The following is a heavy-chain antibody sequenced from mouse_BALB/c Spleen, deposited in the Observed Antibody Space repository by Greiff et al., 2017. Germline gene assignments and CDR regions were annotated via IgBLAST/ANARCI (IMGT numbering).Heavy chain of an antibody. CDR3: ARLREGRYFDY. CDR1: GFTFSSYG. J-gene: IGHJ2*01. Sequence: EVMLVESGGDLVKPGGSLKLSCAASGFTFSSYGMSWVRQTPDKRLEWVATISSGGSYTYYPDSVKGRFTISRDNAKNTLYLQMSSLKSEDTAMYYCARLREGRYFDYWGQGTTLTVSS. CDR2: ISSGGSYT. V-gene: IGHV5-6*01.